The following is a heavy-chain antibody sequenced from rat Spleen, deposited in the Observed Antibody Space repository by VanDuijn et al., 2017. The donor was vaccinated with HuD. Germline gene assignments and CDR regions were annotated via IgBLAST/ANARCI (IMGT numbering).Heavy chain of an antibody. CDR1: GFSLTSHN. J-gene: IGHJ2*01. D-gene: IGHD4-3*01. CDR2: IWTGGST. CDR3: ARGDNSGTYFDY. V-gene: IGHV2-30*01. Sequence: QVQLKESGPGLVQPSQTLSLTCTVSGFSLTSHNVHWVRQPPGKGLEWMGVIWTGGSTDYNSVLRSRLSISRDPSKSQVFLKMNSLQTEDTATYYCARGDNSGTYFDYWGQGVMVTVSS.